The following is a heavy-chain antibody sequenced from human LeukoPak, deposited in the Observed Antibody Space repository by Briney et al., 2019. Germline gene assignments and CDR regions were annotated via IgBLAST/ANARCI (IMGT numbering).Heavy chain of an antibody. CDR2: ISHDGNFK. V-gene: IGHV3-33*08. J-gene: IGHJ4*02. Sequence: GGSLRLSCAASGFTFSSYGMHWVRQAPGKGLEWLAVISHDGNFKYYADSVKGRFTISKDDSWNTLYLQMDSLRAEDTAMYYCAREGIGNSPYYIDFWGQGTLVTVSS. D-gene: IGHD4-23*01. CDR3: AREGIGNSPYYIDF. CDR1: GFTFSSYG.